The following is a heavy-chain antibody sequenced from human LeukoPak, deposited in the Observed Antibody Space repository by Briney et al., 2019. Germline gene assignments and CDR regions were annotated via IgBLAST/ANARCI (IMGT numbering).Heavy chain of an antibody. D-gene: IGHD6-19*01. Sequence: GGSLRLSCAASGFTFSSYAMHWVRQAPGKGLEWVAVISYDGSNKYYADSVKRRFTISRDNSKNTLYLQMNSLRAEDTAVYYCARDADHSSGWYGPFDYWGQGTLVTVSS. J-gene: IGHJ4*02. CDR2: ISYDGSNK. V-gene: IGHV3-30-3*01. CDR1: GFTFSSYA. CDR3: ARDADHSSGWYGPFDY.